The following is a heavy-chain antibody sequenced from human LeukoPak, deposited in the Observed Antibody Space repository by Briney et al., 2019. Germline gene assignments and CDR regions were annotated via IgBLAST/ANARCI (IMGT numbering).Heavy chain of an antibody. D-gene: IGHD6-6*01. Sequence: ASVKVSCKASGYTFTGYYMHWVRQAPGQGLKWMGWINTNTGNPTYAQGFTGRFVFSLDTSVSTAYLQICSLKAEDTAVYYCAEYSSSSVDYYGMDVWGQGTTVTVSS. J-gene: IGHJ6*02. CDR3: AEYSSSSVDYYGMDV. CDR1: GYTFTGYY. V-gene: IGHV7-4-1*01. CDR2: INTNTGNP.